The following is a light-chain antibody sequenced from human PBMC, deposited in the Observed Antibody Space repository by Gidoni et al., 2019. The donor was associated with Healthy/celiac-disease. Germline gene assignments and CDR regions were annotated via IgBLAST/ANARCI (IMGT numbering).Light chain of an antibody. V-gene: IGLV3-25*03. CDR1: ALPKQY. CDR2: KDS. J-gene: IGLJ2*01. Sequence: SELTPPPSVSVSPGQPAMITCSADALPKQYAYWYHQKPGQATVLVIYKDSDRPSGIPERCSGASSVTTVTLTNSGVQAEDEADDYCQAADSRGTYHVLFGGGTKRTVL. CDR3: QAADSRGTYHVL.